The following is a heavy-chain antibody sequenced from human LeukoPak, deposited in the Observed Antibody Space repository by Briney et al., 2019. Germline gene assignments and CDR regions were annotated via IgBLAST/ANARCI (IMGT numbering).Heavy chain of an antibody. CDR3: ARDGGSSSFDY. CDR2: IYHSGRP. V-gene: IGHV4-38-2*02. D-gene: IGHD1-26*01. Sequence: SETLSLTCTVSNYSISSDYYWGWIRQPPGKGLEWIGSIYHSGRPYYNPSLKSRVTISIDTSKNQFSLKLSSVTAADTAVYYCARDGGSSSFDYWGQGTLVTVSS. CDR1: NYSISSDYY. J-gene: IGHJ4*02.